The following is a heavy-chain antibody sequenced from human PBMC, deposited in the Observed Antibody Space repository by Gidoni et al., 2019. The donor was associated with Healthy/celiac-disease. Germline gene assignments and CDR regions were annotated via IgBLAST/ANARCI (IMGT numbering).Heavy chain of an antibody. CDR1: GGTFSSYA. CDR2: IIPILGIA. Sequence: QVQLVQSGAEVKKPGSSVKVSCKASGGTFSSYAISWVRPAPGQGLGWMGRIIPILGIANYAQKFQGRVTITADKSTSTAYMELSSLRSEDTAVYYCARTTPGIAAAVDYWGQGTLVTVSS. J-gene: IGHJ4*02. D-gene: IGHD6-13*01. CDR3: ARTTPGIAAAVDY. V-gene: IGHV1-69*04.